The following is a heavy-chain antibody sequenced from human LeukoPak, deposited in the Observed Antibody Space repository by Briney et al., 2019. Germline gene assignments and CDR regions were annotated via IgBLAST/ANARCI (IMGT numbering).Heavy chain of an antibody. CDR1: GFSLSTRKMC. Sequence: SGPALVKPTQTLTLTCTFSGFSLSTRKMCVNWTRQPAGKALEWLARIDWDDDKYYSTSLKTRLTISKDTSKNQVVLTMTNMDPVDTATYYCARILAGPDYFDYWGQGTLVTVSS. CDR2: IDWDDDK. CDR3: ARILAGPDYFDY. V-gene: IGHV2-70*11. J-gene: IGHJ4*02.